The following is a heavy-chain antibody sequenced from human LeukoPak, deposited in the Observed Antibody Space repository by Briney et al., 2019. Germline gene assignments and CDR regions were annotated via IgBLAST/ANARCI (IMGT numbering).Heavy chain of an antibody. D-gene: IGHD3-3*01. Sequence: GGSLRLSCAASGFTLSTYTMNWVRQAPGKGLEWVSSISSSSSYIYYADSVKGRFTISRDNAKNSLYLQMNSLRAEDTALYYCASLNDFWSGKPDHDAFDIWGQGTMVTVSS. J-gene: IGHJ3*02. CDR3: ASLNDFWSGKPDHDAFDI. V-gene: IGHV3-21*04. CDR1: GFTLSTYT. CDR2: ISSSSSYI.